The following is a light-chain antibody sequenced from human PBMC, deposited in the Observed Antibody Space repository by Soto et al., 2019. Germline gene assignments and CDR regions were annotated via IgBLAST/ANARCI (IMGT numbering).Light chain of an antibody. J-gene: IGKJ2*01. CDR3: LQYNSLYT. Sequence: IQMTQSPSTLSASVGDTVTLTCRSSQMIARWLAWYQQKPGTAPRLIIYDATSLQSGVPSRFSASASGTDFTLTISSLHPDDFATYYCLQYNSLYTFGQGTKLEIK. CDR2: DAT. V-gene: IGKV1-5*01. CDR1: QMIARW.